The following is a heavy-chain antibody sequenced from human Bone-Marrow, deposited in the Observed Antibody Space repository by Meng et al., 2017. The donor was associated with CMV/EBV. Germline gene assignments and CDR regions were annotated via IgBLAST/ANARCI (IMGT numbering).Heavy chain of an antibody. CDR1: GYTFSYCD. J-gene: IGHJ6*02. CDR2: MNPNRGNT. V-gene: IGHV1-8*01. D-gene: IGHD2/OR15-2a*01. CDR3: ARGQVQCSTINCHDYRFSGMDV. Sequence: ASVKVSCKASGYTFSYCDIIWVRQASGQGLEWVGWMNPNRGNTAYAQKFQGRVTMTRDTSTSIAYMELSSLRSGDTAVYYCARGQVQCSTINCHDYRFSGMDVWGQGTTVTFSS.